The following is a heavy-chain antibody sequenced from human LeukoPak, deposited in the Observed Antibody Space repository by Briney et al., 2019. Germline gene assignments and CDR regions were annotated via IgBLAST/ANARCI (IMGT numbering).Heavy chain of an antibody. CDR2: IYTSGST. CDR3: ARNRGLAAADY. Sequence: SQTLSLTCTVSGGSISSGSYYWSWIRQPAGKGLEWIGRIYTSGSTNYNPSLKSRVTISVDTSKNQFSLKLSPVTAADTAVYYCARNRGLAAADYWGQGTLVTVSS. V-gene: IGHV4-61*02. D-gene: IGHD6-13*01. CDR1: GGSISSGSYY. J-gene: IGHJ4*02.